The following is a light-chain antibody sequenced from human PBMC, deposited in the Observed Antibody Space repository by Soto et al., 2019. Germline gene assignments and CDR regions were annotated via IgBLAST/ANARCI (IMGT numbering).Light chain of an antibody. CDR1: QGLSRD. CDR2: DAS. Sequence: DIQMTLSPFSLPSFVGNSVPMTWRASQGLSRDLAWYPQKPGKVPKLMIYDASALQSGVPSRFSGSGSGTDFTRTIISLEHEDVTVYDCQQRSNWGFTFGPGTKVDIK. CDR3: QQRSNWGFT. J-gene: IGKJ3*01. V-gene: IGKV1-27*01.